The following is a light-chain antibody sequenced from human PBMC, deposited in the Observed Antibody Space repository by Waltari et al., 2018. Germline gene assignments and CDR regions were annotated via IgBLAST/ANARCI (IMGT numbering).Light chain of an antibody. Sequence: EIVMTQSPATLSVSPGERVTLSCRASQSVSSSLAWYQQKPGQAPRLLIYGASTRATGIPARFRGSGSRTEFTLTIDSLQSEDFAIYYCQQYNNWPPITFGQGTRQDIK. V-gene: IGKV3-15*01. CDR1: QSVSSS. J-gene: IGKJ5*01. CDR3: QQYNNWPPIT. CDR2: GAS.